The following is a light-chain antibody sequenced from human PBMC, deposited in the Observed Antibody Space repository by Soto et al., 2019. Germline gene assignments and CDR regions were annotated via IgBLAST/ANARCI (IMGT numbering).Light chain of an antibody. CDR3: GSFGCSRSLYV. J-gene: IGLJ1*01. V-gene: IGLV2-14*04. Sequence: TSSDIGGYNYVSWYQQHSGKAPKLMYYDVSNRPSGVSNRFSGSKSGNTASLTISGLQSEDETNEYYGSFGCSRSLYVV. CDR2: DVS. CDR1: SSDIGGYNY.